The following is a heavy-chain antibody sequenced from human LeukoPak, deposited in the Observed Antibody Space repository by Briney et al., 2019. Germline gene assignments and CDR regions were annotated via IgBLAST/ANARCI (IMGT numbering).Heavy chain of an antibody. CDR3: ATVPRIWSGYYTSEYFQH. J-gene: IGHJ1*01. CDR1: GYTLTELS. CDR2: FDPEDGET. D-gene: IGHD3-3*01. V-gene: IGHV1-24*01. Sequence: GASVKVSCRVSGYTLTELSMHWARQAPGKGLEWMGGFDPEDGETIYAQKFQGRVTMTEGTSTDTAYMELSSLRSEDTAVYYCATVPRIWSGYYTSEYFQHWGQGTLVTISS.